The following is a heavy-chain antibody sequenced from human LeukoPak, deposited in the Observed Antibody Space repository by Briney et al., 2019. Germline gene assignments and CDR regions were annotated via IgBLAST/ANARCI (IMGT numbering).Heavy chain of an antibody. CDR2: ISAYNGNT. CDR1: GYTFISYG. J-gene: IGHJ4*02. D-gene: IGHD5-24*01. CDR3: ARDRDGVAANFDY. Sequence: ASVKVSCKASGYTFISYGISWVRQAPGQGLEWLGWISAYNGNTNYAQKVQGRVTMTTDTSTRIVYMDLRSLRSDDTAMYYCARDRDGVAANFDYWSQGTLVTVSS. V-gene: IGHV1-18*01.